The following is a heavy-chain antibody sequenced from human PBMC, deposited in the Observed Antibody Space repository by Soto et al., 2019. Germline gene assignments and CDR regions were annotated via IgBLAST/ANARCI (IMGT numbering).Heavy chain of an antibody. V-gene: IGHV1-69*06. J-gene: IGHJ4*02. D-gene: IGHD2-15*01. CDR3: ARVNGGNLEGWFDY. CDR1: GGTFSTFG. CDR2: FIPMFDTA. Sequence: GASVKVSCKASGGTFSTFGVSWVRQAPGQGLEWMGGFIPMFDTAHYPPKFQGRLTITADKSTGTVYMELASLTSQDTAVYYCARVNGGNLEGWFDYWGQGTPVTVSS.